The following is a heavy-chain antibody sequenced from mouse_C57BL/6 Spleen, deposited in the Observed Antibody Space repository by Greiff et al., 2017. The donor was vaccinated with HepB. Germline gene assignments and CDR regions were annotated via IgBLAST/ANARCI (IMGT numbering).Heavy chain of an antibody. D-gene: IGHD4-1*01. CDR1: GFNIKDDY. CDR3: TGETGTAY. Sequence: VQLQQSGAELVRPGASVKLSCTASGFNIKDDYMHWVKQRPEQGLEWIGWIDPENGDTEYASKFQGKATITADTSSNTAYLQLSSLTSEDTAVYYGTGETGTAYWGQGTLVTVSA. J-gene: IGHJ3*01. V-gene: IGHV14-4*01. CDR2: IDPENGDT.